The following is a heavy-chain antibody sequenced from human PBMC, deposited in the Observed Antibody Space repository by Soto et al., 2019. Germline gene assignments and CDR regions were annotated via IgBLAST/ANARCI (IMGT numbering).Heavy chain of an antibody. V-gene: IGHV3-53*04. J-gene: IGHJ2*01. D-gene: IGHD6-19*01. CDR1: GFSVSTND. Sequence: EVQVVESGGGLVQPGGSLRLSCAASGFSVSTNDLSWVRQAPGKGLEWVSMIYSTGGTYFADSVKGRFTISRHNSDNTLSLQMNSLRPDDTAVYYCARHRGGWYNTWYFGLWGRGTLVTVSS. CDR2: IYSTGGT. CDR3: ARHRGGWYNTWYFGL.